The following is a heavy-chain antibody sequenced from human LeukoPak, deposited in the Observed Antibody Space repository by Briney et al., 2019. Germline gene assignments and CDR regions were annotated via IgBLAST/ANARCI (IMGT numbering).Heavy chain of an antibody. V-gene: IGHV1-46*01. CDR1: GYTFTSFY. D-gene: IGHD3-16*02. CDR3: ARELRLGELSLYFDY. CDR2: FNPSGSST. J-gene: IGHJ4*02. Sequence: ASVKASCKASGYTFTSFYMHWVRQAPGQGLEWMGIFNPSGSSTTYAQKFQGRVTMTRDTSTSIVYMELSSLGSEDTAVYYCARELRLGELSLYFDYWGQGTLVTVSS.